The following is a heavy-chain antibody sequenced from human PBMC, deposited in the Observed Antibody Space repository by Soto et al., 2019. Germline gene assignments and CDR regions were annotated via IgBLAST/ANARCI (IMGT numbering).Heavy chain of an antibody. CDR3: ARHAKHYGDYVDY. CDR2: IYYSGST. D-gene: IGHD4-17*01. J-gene: IGHJ4*02. Sequence: QLQLQESGPGLVKPSETLSLTCTVSGGSISSSSYYWGWIRQPPGKGLEWIGSIYYSGSTYYNPSLKSRVTISVDTSKNQFSLKLSSVTAADTAVYYCARHAKHYGDYVDYWGQGTLVTVSS. CDR1: GGSISSSSYY. V-gene: IGHV4-39*01.